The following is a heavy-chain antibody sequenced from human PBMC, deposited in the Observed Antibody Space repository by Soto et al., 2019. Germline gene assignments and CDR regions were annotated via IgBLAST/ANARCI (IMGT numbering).Heavy chain of an antibody. J-gene: IGHJ4*02. V-gene: IGHV6-1*01. CDR1: GDSVSSNSAA. D-gene: IGHD2-2*01. CDR2: TYYRSKWYN. CDR3: ARQGYCSSTSCQKVDY. Sequence: QSPTLSLTCAISGDSVSSNSAAWNWIRQSPSRGLEWLGRTYYRSKWYNDYAVSVKSRITINPDTSKNQFSLQLNSVTPEDTAVYYCARQGYCSSTSCQKVDYWGQGTLVTVSS.